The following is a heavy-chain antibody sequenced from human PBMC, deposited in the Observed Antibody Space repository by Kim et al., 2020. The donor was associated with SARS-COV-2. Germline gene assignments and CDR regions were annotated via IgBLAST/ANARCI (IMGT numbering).Heavy chain of an antibody. J-gene: IGHJ3*02. CDR2: ISSSGSTI. V-gene: IGHV3-11*01. CDR3: ARKERTMIVVNDAFDI. CDR1: GFTFSDYY. D-gene: IGHD3-22*01. Sequence: GGSLRLSCAASGFTFSDYYMSWIRQAPGKGLEWVSYISSSGSTIYYADSVKGRFTISRDNAKNSLYLQMNSLRAEDTAVYYCARKERTMIVVNDAFDIWGQGTMVTVSS.